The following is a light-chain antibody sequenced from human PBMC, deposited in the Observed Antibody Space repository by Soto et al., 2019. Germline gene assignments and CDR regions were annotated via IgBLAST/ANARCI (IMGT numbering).Light chain of an antibody. CDR2: AAS. Sequence: IQMTQSPSSLCSCVGDRVTVTFRASQSISSYLNWYQQKPGKAPKLLIYAASSLQSGVPSRFSGSGSGTDFTLTISSLQPEDFATYYCQQANSFPLTFGGGTKVDI. V-gene: IGKV1-39*01. CDR1: QSISSY. CDR3: QQANSFPLT. J-gene: IGKJ4*01.